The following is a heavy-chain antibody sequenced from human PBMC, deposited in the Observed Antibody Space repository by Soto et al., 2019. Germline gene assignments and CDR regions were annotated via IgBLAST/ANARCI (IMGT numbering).Heavy chain of an antibody. CDR1: GFTFSSYA. J-gene: IGHJ6*02. CDR2: IRGSGGST. V-gene: IGHV3-23*01. CDR3: AKGKYCSSTSCPYYYGMDV. Sequence: EVQLLESGGGLVQPGGSLRLSCAASGFTFSSYAMSWVRQAPGKGLEWVSAIRGSGGSTYYADSVKGRFTISRDNSKNTLYLQMNSLRAEDTAVYYCAKGKYCSSTSCPYYYGMDVWGQGTTVTVSS. D-gene: IGHD2-2*01.